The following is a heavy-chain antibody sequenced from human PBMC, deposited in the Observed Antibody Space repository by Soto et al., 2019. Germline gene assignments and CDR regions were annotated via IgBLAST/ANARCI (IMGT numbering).Heavy chain of an antibody. Sequence: GASVKVSCKASGYTFTSYGISWVRQAPGQGLEWMGWINAYNGNTDYAQKLQGRVTMTRNTSISTAYMELSSLRSEDTAVYYCARGSAPPYYYYYMDVWGKGTTVTVSS. CDR3: ARGSAPPYYYYYMDV. J-gene: IGHJ6*03. V-gene: IGHV1-18*01. CDR2: INAYNGNT. CDR1: GYTFTSYG.